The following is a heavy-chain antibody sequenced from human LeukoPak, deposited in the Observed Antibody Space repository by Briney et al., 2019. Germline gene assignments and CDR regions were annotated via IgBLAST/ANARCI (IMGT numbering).Heavy chain of an antibody. J-gene: IGHJ3*02. V-gene: IGHV1-69*06. D-gene: IGHD3-22*01. CDR2: IIPIFGTA. CDR3: ARGERYYDSSGYYYVFTSLWPDAFDI. Sequence: GASVKVSCKASGYTFTSYGISWVRQAPGQGLEWMGGIIPIFGTANYAQKFQGRVTITADKSTSTAYMELSSLRSEDTAVYYCARGERYYDSSGYYYVFTSLWPDAFDIWGQGTMVTVSS. CDR1: GYTFTSYG.